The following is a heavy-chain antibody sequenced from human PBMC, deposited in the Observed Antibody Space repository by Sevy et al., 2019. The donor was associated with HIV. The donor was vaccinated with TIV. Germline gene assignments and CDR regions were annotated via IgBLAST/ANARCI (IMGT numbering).Heavy chain of an antibody. CDR2: ISTSGSTI. CDR3: ARDLSRDGYNSPYYYGMDV. V-gene: IGHV3-11*01. CDR1: GFTFSDYY. J-gene: IGHJ6*02. D-gene: IGHD5-12*01. Sequence: GGSLRLSCAASGFTFSDYYMSWIRQAPGKGLEWVSYISTSGSTIYYSDSVKGRFTISRDNAKNSLYLQMNSLRAEDTAVYYSARDLSRDGYNSPYYYGMDVWGQGTTVTVSS.